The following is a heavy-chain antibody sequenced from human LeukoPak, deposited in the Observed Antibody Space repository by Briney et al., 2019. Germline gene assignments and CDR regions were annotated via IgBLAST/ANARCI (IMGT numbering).Heavy chain of an antibody. D-gene: IGHD6-13*01. Sequence: GGSLRLSCAASGFTFSSYGMHWVRQAPGKGLEWVAVIWYDGSNKYYADSVKGRFTISRDNSKNALYLQMNSLRAEDTAVYYCARAGGSWYVSNGMDVWGQGTTVTVSS. CDR2: IWYDGSNK. V-gene: IGHV3-33*01. J-gene: IGHJ6*02. CDR1: GFTFSSYG. CDR3: ARAGGSWYVSNGMDV.